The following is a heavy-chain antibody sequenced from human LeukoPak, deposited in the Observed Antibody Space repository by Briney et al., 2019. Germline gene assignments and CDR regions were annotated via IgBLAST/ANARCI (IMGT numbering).Heavy chain of an antibody. J-gene: IGHJ5*02. D-gene: IGHD1-26*01. CDR2: ISASGSGSNI. V-gene: IGHV3-48*03. Sequence: QPGGSLRLSCVGSEFTFSSYEMNWVRQAPGKGLEWLSYISASGSGSNILYADSVKGRFTISRDNAKNSLYLQMNSLRAEDTAVYYCASNSGSYYGFDWFDPWGQGTLVTVSS. CDR3: ASNSGSYYGFDWFDP. CDR1: EFTFSSYE.